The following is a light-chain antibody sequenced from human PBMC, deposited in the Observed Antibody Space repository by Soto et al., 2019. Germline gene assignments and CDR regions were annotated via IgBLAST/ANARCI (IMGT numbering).Light chain of an antibody. CDR1: QSVTSNY. CDR3: QQFCGSPLFT. CDR2: GAS. J-gene: IGKJ3*01. Sequence: EIVLTQSPGTLSLSPGERTTLLCRASQSVTSNYLAWYQQKPGQAPRLLIYGASTRATGIPDRFSGSGSGTDFTLTISRLEAEDFAVSYGQQFCGSPLFTFGPGCKVEIK. V-gene: IGKV3-20*01.